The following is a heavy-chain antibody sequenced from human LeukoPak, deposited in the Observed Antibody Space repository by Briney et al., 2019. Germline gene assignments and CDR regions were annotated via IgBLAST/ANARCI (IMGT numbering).Heavy chain of an antibody. D-gene: IGHD3-9*01. CDR2: IKHSGSK. CDR1: GGTFSGYY. V-gene: IGHV4-34*08. Sequence: PSENLSLNCAGYGGTFSGYYWGWIRQPPGKGLEWIGKIKHSGSKNYKPALKHRVTISVDTYKNQFSLKLRPVTAPDRAVYYCAGRYYDILTGYMDAFGIWGQGTMVTVSS. J-gene: IGHJ3*02. CDR3: AGRYYDILTGYMDAFGI.